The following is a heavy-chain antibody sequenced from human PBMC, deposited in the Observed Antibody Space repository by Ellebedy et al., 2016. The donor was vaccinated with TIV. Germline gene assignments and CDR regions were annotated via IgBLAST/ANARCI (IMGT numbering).Heavy chain of an antibody. Sequence: SETLSLXXTVSGGSMWNYYWNWIRQPPGKGLEWIAHIFSSGSTNYNPSLKSRVSISIDTSKNQFSLKLSSVTAADTAVYYCVRGGLGSGWYSENDYWGQGSLVTVSS. CDR3: VRGGLGSGWYSENDY. J-gene: IGHJ4*02. D-gene: IGHD6-19*01. V-gene: IGHV4-59*12. CDR1: GGSMWNYY. CDR2: IFSSGST.